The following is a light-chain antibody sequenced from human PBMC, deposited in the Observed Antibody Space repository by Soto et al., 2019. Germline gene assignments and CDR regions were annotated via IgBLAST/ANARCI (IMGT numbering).Light chain of an antibody. V-gene: IGKV3-15*01. Sequence: EIVMTQSPATLSVSPGDRATLSCRASQSVITNLAWYQQKPGQAPRLLVYGASTRPTDIPARLSGSGSGTEFTLTISSLQSEDFAVYYCHQYNNGPLPITFGQGTRLEIK. CDR3: HQYNNGPLPIT. J-gene: IGKJ5*01. CDR2: GAS. CDR1: QSVITN.